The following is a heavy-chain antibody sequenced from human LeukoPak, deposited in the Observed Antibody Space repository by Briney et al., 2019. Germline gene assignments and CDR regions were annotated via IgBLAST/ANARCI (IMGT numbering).Heavy chain of an antibody. Sequence: SETLSLTCTVTGGSINNYYWYWMRQPPGKGLEWIGYVWYSGTTKYNPSLKSRVTISVDTSKNQFSLKLSSVTAADTAVYYCARDLGAVLDYFDYWGQGTLVTVSS. CDR2: VWYSGTT. V-gene: IGHV4-59*12. J-gene: IGHJ4*02. D-gene: IGHD6-6*01. CDR3: ARDLGAVLDYFDY. CDR1: GGSINNYY.